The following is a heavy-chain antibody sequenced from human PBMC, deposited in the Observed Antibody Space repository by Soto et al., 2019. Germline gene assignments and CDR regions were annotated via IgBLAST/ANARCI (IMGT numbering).Heavy chain of an antibody. Sequence: GGSLRLSCAASGFSISSHWMHWVRRAPGKGLEWVSRINSDESSTSYGDSVKGRFTISRDNAKNMLYLQMNSLRAEDTAVYYCAREEAPTTWPPSSLMDVWGQGTTVTVSS. CDR2: INSDESST. D-gene: IGHD6-6*01. CDR1: GFSISSHW. V-gene: IGHV3-74*01. J-gene: IGHJ6*02. CDR3: AREEAPTTWPPSSLMDV.